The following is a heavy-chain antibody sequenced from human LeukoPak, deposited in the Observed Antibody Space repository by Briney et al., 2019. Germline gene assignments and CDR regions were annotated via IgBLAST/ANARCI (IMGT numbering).Heavy chain of an antibody. Sequence: GGSLRLSCAASGFTFSSYAMSWVRQAPGKGLEWVSAISGSGGGTYYADSVQGRFTISRDNSKNTLYLQMNSLRAEDTAVYYCAKDRPPQQRRFGNYYGMDVWGQGTTVTVSS. V-gene: IGHV3-23*01. CDR1: GFTFSSYA. CDR3: AKDRPPQQRRFGNYYGMDV. D-gene: IGHD3-10*01. CDR2: ISGSGGGT. J-gene: IGHJ6*02.